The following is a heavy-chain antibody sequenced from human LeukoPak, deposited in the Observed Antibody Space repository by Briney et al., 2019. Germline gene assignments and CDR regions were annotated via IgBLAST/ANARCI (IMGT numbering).Heavy chain of an antibody. V-gene: IGHV4-39*01. CDR3: ARHQYYDSSGIDP. Sequence: PSETLSLTCTVSGGSISSSSYYWGWIRQPPGKGLEWIGSIYYSGSTYYNPSLKSRVTISVDTSKNQFSLKLSSVTAADTAVYYCARHQYYDSSGIDPWGQGTLVTVSS. D-gene: IGHD3-22*01. CDR2: IYYSGST. J-gene: IGHJ5*02. CDR1: GGSISSSSYY.